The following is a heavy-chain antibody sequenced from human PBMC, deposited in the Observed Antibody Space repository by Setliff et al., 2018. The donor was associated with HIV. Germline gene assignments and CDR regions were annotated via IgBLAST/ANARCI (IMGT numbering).Heavy chain of an antibody. CDR1: GFTFSSYS. CDR2: ISSGSSYI. V-gene: IGHV3-21*06. D-gene: IGHD5-12*01. J-gene: IGHJ3*02. CDR3: AREGRDGYTSADAFDI. Sequence: GGSLRLSCAASGFTFSSYSMNWVRQAPGKGLEWVSSISSGSSYIYYAESVKGRFTISRDNAKNSLYLQMNSLRAEDTAVYYCAREGRDGYTSADAFDIWGHGTMVTVSS.